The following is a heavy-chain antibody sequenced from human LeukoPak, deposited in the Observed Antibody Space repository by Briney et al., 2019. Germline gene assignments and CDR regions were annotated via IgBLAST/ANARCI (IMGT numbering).Heavy chain of an antibody. J-gene: IGHJ4*02. Sequence: PGGALRLSRAASGFTLSRYVMSWVRPAAGKGLGWVSGICGMGGNTHYADSVKGRFTISRDNSKHTLYLQMNSLRAEDTAVYYCAKFLPTHIVVANYYCDYWGQGTLVTVSS. CDR3: AKFLPTHIVVANYYCDY. CDR2: ICGMGGNT. CDR1: GFTLSRYV. V-gene: IGHV3-23*01. D-gene: IGHD2-21*01.